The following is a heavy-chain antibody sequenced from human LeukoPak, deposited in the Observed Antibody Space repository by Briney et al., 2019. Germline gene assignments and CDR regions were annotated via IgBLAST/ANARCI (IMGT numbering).Heavy chain of an antibody. CDR2: IYYSGST. V-gene: IGHV4-59*01. D-gene: IGHD4-17*01. Sequence: SETLSLTCTVSGGSISSYYWSWIRQPPGKGLEWIGYIYYSGSTNYNPSLKGRVTISVDTSKNQFSLKLSSVTAADTAVYYCARGTVPYYYYYGMDVWGQGTTVTVSS. CDR3: ARGTVPYYYYYGMDV. J-gene: IGHJ6*02. CDR1: GGSISSYY.